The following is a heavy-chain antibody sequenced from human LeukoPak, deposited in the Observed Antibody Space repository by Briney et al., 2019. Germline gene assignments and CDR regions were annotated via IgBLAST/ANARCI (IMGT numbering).Heavy chain of an antibody. J-gene: IGHJ5*02. CDR3: VRVRRLRQNWFDP. CDR1: GGSFSGYY. V-gene: IGHV4-34*01. Sequence: SETLSLTCAVYGGSFSGYYWSWIRQPPGKGLEWIGEINHSGSTNYNPSLKSRVTISVDTSKNQFSLKLSSVTAADTAVYYCVRVRRLRQNWFDPWGQGTLVTVSS. D-gene: IGHD4-17*01. CDR2: INHSGST.